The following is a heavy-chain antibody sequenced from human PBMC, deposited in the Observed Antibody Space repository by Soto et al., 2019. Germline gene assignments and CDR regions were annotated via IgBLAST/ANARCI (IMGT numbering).Heavy chain of an antibody. V-gene: IGHV3-23*01. Sequence: GGSLRLSCAASGFTFSSYAMSWVRQAPGKGLEWVSAISGSGGSTYYADSVKGRFTISRDNSKNTLYLQMNSLGAEDTAVYYCAKDLSGDYGNARPEYYFDYWGQGTLVTVSS. CDR3: AKDLSGDYGNARPEYYFDY. CDR1: GFTFSSYA. CDR2: ISGSGGST. D-gene: IGHD4-17*01. J-gene: IGHJ4*02.